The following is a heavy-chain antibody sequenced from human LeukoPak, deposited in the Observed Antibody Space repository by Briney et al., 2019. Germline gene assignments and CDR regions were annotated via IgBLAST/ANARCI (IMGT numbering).Heavy chain of an antibody. CDR1: GGTFSSYA. V-gene: IGHV1-69*13. CDR3: ARVGWGDGYSFFDY. D-gene: IGHD5-24*01. J-gene: IGHJ4*02. Sequence: SVKVSCKASGGTFSSYAISWVRQAPGQGLEWMEGIIPIFGTANYAQKFQGRVTITADESTSTAYMELSSLRSEDTAVYYCARVGWGDGYSFFDYWGQGTLVTVSS. CDR2: IIPIFGTA.